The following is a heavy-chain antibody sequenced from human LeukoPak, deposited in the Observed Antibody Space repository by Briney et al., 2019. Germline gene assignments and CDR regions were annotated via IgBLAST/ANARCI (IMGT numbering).Heavy chain of an antibody. V-gene: IGHV1-3*03. CDR2: INAGNGNT. D-gene: IGHD2-15*01. Sequence: ASVKVSCKASGYTFTSYAMHWVRQAPGQRLEWMGWINAGNGNTKYSQEFQGRVTITRDTSASAAYMELSSLRSEDTAVYYCARSRSIANFDYWGQGTLVTVSS. J-gene: IGHJ4*02. CDR3: ARSRSIANFDY. CDR1: GYTFTSYA.